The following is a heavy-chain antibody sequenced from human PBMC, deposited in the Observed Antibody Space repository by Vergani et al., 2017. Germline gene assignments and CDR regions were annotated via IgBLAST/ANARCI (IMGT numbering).Heavy chain of an antibody. V-gene: IGHV3-30*02. D-gene: IGHD1-7*01. CDR2: TRPHEDGA. J-gene: IGHJ5*02. Sequence: QVQLVESGGGVVQPGGSMRLSCSASGLTLSYYGVHWVRQAPGRGLESVTFTRPHEDGAFYSASVRGRFTVSRDNSKNTLYLEMNRLNVDDTAIYYCGKTQGTVVGTWWFDPWGQGTPVTVSS. CDR3: GKTQGTVVGTWWFDP. CDR1: GLTLSYYG.